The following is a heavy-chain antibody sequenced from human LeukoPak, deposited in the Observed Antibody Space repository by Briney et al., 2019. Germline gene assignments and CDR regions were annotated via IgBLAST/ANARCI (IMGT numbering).Heavy chain of an antibody. D-gene: IGHD1-26*01. CDR3: ARDRPFIVGAWRGHFDY. CDR2: IYTSGST. Sequence: SQTLSLTCTVSGGSISSGSYYWRSGRQPAGRGLEWVGRIYTSGSTNYNPSLKSRVTISVDTSKNQFSLKLSSVTAADTAVYYCARDRPFIVGAWRGHFDYWGQGTLVTVSS. CDR1: GGSISSGSYY. J-gene: IGHJ4*02. V-gene: IGHV4-61*02.